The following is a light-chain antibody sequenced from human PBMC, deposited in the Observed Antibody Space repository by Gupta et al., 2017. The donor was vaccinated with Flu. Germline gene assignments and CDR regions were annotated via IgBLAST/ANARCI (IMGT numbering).Light chain of an antibody. CDR1: NSDVRGYNY. CDR2: DAT. Sequence: QSALTQPRSVSGSPGQSVTISCTGANSDVRGYNYVSWYQQYPGKAPKLMIYDATKRPSGLPDRFSGSKSGNTASLTISGLEAEDEADYYCCACAGRYTYVFGTGTKVTVL. V-gene: IGLV2-11*01. CDR3: CACAGRYTYV. J-gene: IGLJ1*01.